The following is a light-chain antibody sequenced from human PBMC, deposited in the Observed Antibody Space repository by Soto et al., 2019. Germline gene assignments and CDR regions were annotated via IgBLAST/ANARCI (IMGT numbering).Light chain of an antibody. CDR2: KNN. CDR3: AVWDDSLSGYV. Sequence: QSVLXQPPSASGTPGQRVTISCSGSSSNIGSNYVYWYQQLPGTAPKLLIYKNNQRPSGVPDRFSGSKSGTSASLAISGLRSEDEADYYCAVWDDSLSGYVFGVGTKVTVL. CDR1: SSNIGSNY. V-gene: IGLV1-47*01. J-gene: IGLJ1*01.